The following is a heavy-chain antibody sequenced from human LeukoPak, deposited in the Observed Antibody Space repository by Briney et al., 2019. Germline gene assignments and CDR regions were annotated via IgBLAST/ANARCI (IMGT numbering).Heavy chain of an antibody. V-gene: IGHV1-18*01. Sequence: ASVKVSCKASGYTFTSYGISWVRQAPGQGLEWMGWISAYNGNTNYAQKFQGRVTITADESTSTAYMELSSLRSEDTAVYYCARAGIIVGVIMDGFDYWGQGTLVTVSS. CDR3: ARAGIIVGVIMDGFDY. J-gene: IGHJ4*02. CDR2: ISAYNGNT. CDR1: GYTFTSYG. D-gene: IGHD3-22*01.